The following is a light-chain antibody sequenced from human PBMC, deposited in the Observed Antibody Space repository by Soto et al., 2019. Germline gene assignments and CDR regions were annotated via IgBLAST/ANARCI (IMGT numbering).Light chain of an antibody. CDR1: QSISSW. CDR2: DAS. CDR3: QQYSSYPGT. J-gene: IGKJ5*01. Sequence: EIQKPQTPSTRSAAVGGGGRITYKASQSISSWLAWYQQKPGKAPKLLIYDASSLESGVPSRFSGSGSGTEFTLTISSVQPDDFATYYCQQYSSYPGTFGQGTRLVIK. V-gene: IGKV1-5*01.